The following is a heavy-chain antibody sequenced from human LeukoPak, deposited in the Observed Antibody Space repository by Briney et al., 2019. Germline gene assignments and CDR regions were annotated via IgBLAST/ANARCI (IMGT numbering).Heavy chain of an antibody. CDR1: GGTFSSYA. D-gene: IGHD3-22*01. V-gene: IGHV1-69*04. J-gene: IGHJ4*02. CDR3: ARATYYYDSSGPGGY. Sequence: ASVNVSCKASGGTFSSYAISWVRQAPGQGLEWMGRIIPILGISNYAQKFQGRVTITADNSTSTAYMELSSLRSEDTAVYYCARATYYYDSSGPGGYWGQGTLVTVSS. CDR2: IIPILGIS.